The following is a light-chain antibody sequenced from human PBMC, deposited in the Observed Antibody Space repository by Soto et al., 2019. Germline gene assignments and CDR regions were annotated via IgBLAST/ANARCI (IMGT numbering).Light chain of an antibody. J-gene: IGKJ3*01. CDR3: QQSYGSLPPT. V-gene: IGKV1-39*01. CDR1: QGISTY. Sequence: DIQMTQSPSSLSASVGDRVTITCRASQGISTYLNWYHQKPGKAPKLLIYAASSLQSGVPSRFSGSGSETDFTLTISSLQPEDFATYSCQQSYGSLPPTFGPGTKVDFK. CDR2: AAS.